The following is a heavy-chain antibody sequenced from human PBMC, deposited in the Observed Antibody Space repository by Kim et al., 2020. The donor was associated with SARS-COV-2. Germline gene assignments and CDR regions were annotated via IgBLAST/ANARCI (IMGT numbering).Heavy chain of an antibody. J-gene: IGHJ3*02. CDR3: AWALRGDTFDS. Sequence: SETLSLTCTVSGGSISSYYWSWIRQLPGKGLEWIGYIYYSGSTNYNPSLKSRVTISVDTSKNQFLLKLSSLTAADTAVYYCAWALRGDTFDSWGQGTMVTVSS. CDR1: GGSISSYY. CDR2: IYYSGST. D-gene: IGHD3-16*01. V-gene: IGHV4-59*13.